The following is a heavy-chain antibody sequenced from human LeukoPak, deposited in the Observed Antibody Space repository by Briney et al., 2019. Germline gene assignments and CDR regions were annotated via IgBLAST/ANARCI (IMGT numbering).Heavy chain of an antibody. Sequence: GGSLRLFCAASGFTFSGHAQRWVRQAPGEGLEWGLVISDSGVGTFYADSVKGRFTISRDNSKSTMYLQMNSLRAEDTAIYYCAKIGPENYYRPQFDYWGQGTLVTVSS. D-gene: IGHD3-10*01. CDR2: ISDSGVGT. V-gene: IGHV3-23*01. CDR3: AKIGPENYYRPQFDY. CDR1: GFTFSGHA. J-gene: IGHJ4*02.